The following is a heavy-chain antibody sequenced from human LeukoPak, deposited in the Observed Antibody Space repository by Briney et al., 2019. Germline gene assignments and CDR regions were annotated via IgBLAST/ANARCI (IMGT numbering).Heavy chain of an antibody. D-gene: IGHD6-13*01. Sequence: ASVKVYCKASGGTFSSYAISWVRQAPGQGLGWMGRIIPILGIANYAQKFQGRVTITADKSTSTAYMEQSSLRSEDTAVYYCARDQGESSSWYGDDAFDIWGQGTMVTVSS. CDR2: IIPILGIA. CDR1: GGTFSSYA. V-gene: IGHV1-69*04. CDR3: ARDQGESSSWYGDDAFDI. J-gene: IGHJ3*02.